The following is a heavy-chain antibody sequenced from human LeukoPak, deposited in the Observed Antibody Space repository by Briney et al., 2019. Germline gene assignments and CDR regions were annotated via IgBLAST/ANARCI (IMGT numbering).Heavy chain of an antibody. CDR3: ARLRRGSGQDAFDI. CDR2: IYYSGST. V-gene: IGHV4-59*01. D-gene: IGHD2-15*01. CDR1: GGSISSYY. Sequence: PSETLSLTCTVSGGSISSYYWSWIRQPPGKGLEWIGYIYYSGSTNYNPSLKSRVTISVDTSKNQFSLKLSSVTAADTAVYYCARLRRGSGQDAFDIWGHGTMVTVSS. J-gene: IGHJ3*02.